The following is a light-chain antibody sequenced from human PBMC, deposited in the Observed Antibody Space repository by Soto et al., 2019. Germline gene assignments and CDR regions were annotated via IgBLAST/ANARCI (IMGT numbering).Light chain of an antibody. CDR2: NVS. V-gene: IGKV2-24*01. J-gene: IGKJ1*01. CDR1: QSLVHSDGNTY. CDR3: MQATHSPWA. Sequence: DVVMTQTPLSSPVTLGQPASISCRSSQSLVHSDGNTYLSWLQQRPGQPPRLLLYNVSNRFSGVADRFSGSGAETDFTLRISRVKPEDVGVYYCMQATHSPWAFGLGTKVDIK.